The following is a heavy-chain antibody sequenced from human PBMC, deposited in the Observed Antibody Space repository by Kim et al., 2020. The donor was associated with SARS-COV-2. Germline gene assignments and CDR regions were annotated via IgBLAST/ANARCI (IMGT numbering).Heavy chain of an antibody. J-gene: IGHJ4*02. CDR3: ARRGSSDEV. V-gene: IGHV1-18*01. D-gene: IGHD6-19*01. Sequence: GNTNYAQKPQGRVTMTTDTSTSTAYMELRSLRSDDTAVYYCARRGSSDEVWGQGTLVTVSS. CDR2: GNT.